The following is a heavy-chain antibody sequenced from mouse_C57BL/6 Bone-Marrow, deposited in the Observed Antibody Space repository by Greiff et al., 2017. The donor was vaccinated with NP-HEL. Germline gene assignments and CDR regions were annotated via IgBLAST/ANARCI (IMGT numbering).Heavy chain of an antibody. J-gene: IGHJ1*03. CDR1: GYTFTSYW. D-gene: IGHD1-1*01. CDR3: ARHYGSSLCWYFDV. Sequence: QVQLQQPGAELVMPGASVKLSCKASGYTFTSYWMHWVKQRPGQGLEWIGEIDPSDSYTNYNQKFKGKSTLTVDKSSSTAYMQLSSLTSEDSAVYYCARHYGSSLCWYFDVWGTGTTVTVSS. CDR2: IDPSDSYT. V-gene: IGHV1-69*01.